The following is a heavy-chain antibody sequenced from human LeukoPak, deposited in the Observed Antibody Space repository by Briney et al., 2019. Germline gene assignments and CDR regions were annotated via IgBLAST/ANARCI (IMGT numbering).Heavy chain of an antibody. Sequence: KPSETLSLTCTVSGGSISSSSYYWGWIRQPPGTGLEWIGSIYYSGSTYYNPSLKSRVTISVDTSKNQFSLKLSSVTAADTAVYYCARAKVVTMIVVVITEWDYWGQGTLVTVSS. D-gene: IGHD3-22*01. CDR3: ARAKVVTMIVVVITEWDY. J-gene: IGHJ4*02. CDR1: GGSISSSSYY. CDR2: IYYSGST. V-gene: IGHV4-39*07.